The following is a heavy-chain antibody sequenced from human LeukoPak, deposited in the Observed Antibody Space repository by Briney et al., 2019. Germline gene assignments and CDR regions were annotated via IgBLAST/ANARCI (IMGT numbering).Heavy chain of an antibody. D-gene: IGHD3-16*02. Sequence: PGGSLRLSCAASGFTFTTYGMDWVRQAPGKGLEWVSGVTPSGDPTYYADSVKGRFTISRDNSKKTVYLQMNSLRHEDTAVYYCAKGGAPAVITLHWFDPWGQGTLVTVSS. J-gene: IGHJ5*02. CDR1: GFTFTTYG. V-gene: IGHV3-23*01. CDR3: AKGGAPAVITLHWFDP. CDR2: VTPSGDPT.